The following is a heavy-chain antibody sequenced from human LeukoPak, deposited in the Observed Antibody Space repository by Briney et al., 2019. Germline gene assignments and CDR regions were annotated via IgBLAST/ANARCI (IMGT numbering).Heavy chain of an antibody. J-gene: IGHJ6*03. V-gene: IGHV3-7*01. D-gene: IGHD2-2*01. CDR1: GFTFSSYW. CDR3: ARVEVPAADYYYYYMDV. CDR2: IKQDGSEK. Sequence: GGSLRLSCAASGFTFSSYWMSWVRQAPGKGLEWVANIKQDGSEKYYVDSVKGRFTISRDNAKNSLYLQMNSLRAEDTAVYYCARVEVPAADYYYYYMDVWGKGTTVTVSS.